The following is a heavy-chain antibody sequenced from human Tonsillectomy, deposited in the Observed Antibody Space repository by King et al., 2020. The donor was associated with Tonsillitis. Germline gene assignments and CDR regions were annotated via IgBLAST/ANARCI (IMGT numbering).Heavy chain of an antibody. D-gene: IGHD3-22*01. V-gene: IGHV3-33*05. Sequence: VQLVESGGGVVQPGRSLRLSSVASGFTFSTYGMHWVRQAPGKGLEWVAVISYDGSYKYYADSVKGRFTISRDNSKNTLYLQMNSLRAEDTAVYYCARDRPYFDSSGYSKKSYYYGMDVWGQGTTVTVSS. CDR3: ARDRPYFDSSGYSKKSYYYGMDV. CDR1: GFTFSTYG. J-gene: IGHJ6*02. CDR2: ISYDGSYK.